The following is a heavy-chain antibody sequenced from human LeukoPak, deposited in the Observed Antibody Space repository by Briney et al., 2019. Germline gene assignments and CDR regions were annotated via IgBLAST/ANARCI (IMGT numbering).Heavy chain of an antibody. D-gene: IGHD3-10*01. V-gene: IGHV3-23*01. J-gene: IGHJ4*02. CDR3: ARDHGYYGSTNYFDY. CDR2: ISGSGGST. Sequence: GGSLRLSCAASGFTFSSYAMSWVRQAPGKGLEWVSAISGSGGSTYYADSVKGRFTISRDNAKNSLYLQMNSLRAEDTAVYYCARDHGYYGSTNYFDYWGQGTLVTVSS. CDR1: GFTFSSYA.